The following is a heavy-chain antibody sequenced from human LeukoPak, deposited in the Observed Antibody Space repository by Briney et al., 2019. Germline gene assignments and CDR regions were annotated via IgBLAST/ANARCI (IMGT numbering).Heavy chain of an antibody. CDR1: GGSISSYY. Sequence: PSETLSLTCTVSGGSISSYYWSWIRQPPGKGLEWIGEINHSGSINYNPSLKSRVTISVDTSKNQFSLKLSSVTAADTAVYYCARGEVDTATAYWGQGTLVTVSP. D-gene: IGHD5-18*01. CDR2: INHSGSI. V-gene: IGHV4-34*01. J-gene: IGHJ4*02. CDR3: ARGEVDTATAY.